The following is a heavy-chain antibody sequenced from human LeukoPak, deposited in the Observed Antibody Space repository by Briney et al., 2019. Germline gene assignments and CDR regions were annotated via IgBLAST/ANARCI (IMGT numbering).Heavy chain of an antibody. CDR3: AKVHGSGIYYYYGMDV. D-gene: IGHD3-10*01. V-gene: IGHV3-23*01. CDR2: IIGSGGST. Sequence: GGSLRLSCAASGFTFSSYAMSWVRQAPGKGLEWVSAIIGSGGSTYYADSVKGRFTISRDNSKNTLYLQMNSLRAEDTAVYYCAKVHGSGIYYYYGMDVWGQGTTVTVSS. CDR1: GFTFSSYA. J-gene: IGHJ6*02.